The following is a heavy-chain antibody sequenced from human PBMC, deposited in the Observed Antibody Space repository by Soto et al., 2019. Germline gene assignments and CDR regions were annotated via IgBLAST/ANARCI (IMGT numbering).Heavy chain of an antibody. CDR3: ANGGLHGSIDGGLSYFHH. CDR1: GFTFSHYT. J-gene: IGHJ4*02. D-gene: IGHD2-15*01. V-gene: IGHV3-23*01. CDR2: FSRSNGVA. Sequence: EVQMLESGGYLVQPGGSLRVSCASGFTFSHYTMAWVRQAPGKGLEWVSGFSRSNGVAYYADSVQGRFTISRDNSKNTAFLQMNSLRAADTAVYYCANGGLHGSIDGGLSYFHHWDQGTLVTVSS.